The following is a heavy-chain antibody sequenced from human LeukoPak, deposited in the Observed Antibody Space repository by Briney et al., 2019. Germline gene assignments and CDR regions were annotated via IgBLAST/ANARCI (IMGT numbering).Heavy chain of an antibody. CDR3: AKGGSASYYYDSSGYYLAY. V-gene: IGHV3-23*01. CDR2: ISGSGGST. CDR1: GFTFSSYA. D-gene: IGHD3-22*01. J-gene: IGHJ4*02. Sequence: GGSLRLSCAASGFTFSSYAMSWVRQAPGRGLEWVSAISGSGGSTYYADSVKGRFTISRDNSKNTLYLQMNSLRAEDTAVYYCAKGGSASYYYDSSGYYLAYWGQGTLVTVSS.